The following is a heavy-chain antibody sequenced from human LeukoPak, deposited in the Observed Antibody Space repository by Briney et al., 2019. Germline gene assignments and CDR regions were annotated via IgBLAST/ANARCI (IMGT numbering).Heavy chain of an antibody. J-gene: IGHJ3*02. CDR2: IKQDGSEK. Sequence: PGGSLRLSCAASGFTFSSYWMSWVRQAPGKGLEWVANIKQDGSEKYYVDSVKGRFTISRDNAKNSLYLQMNSLRAEDTAVYYCAREDYYDSSGFNDAFDIWGQGTMVTVSS. CDR1: GFTFSSYW. D-gene: IGHD3-22*01. V-gene: IGHV3-7*01. CDR3: AREDYYDSSGFNDAFDI.